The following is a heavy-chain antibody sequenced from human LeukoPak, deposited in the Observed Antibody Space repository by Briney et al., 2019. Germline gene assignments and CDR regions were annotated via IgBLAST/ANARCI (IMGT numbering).Heavy chain of an antibody. CDR1: GYTFTSYA. CDR2: INAGNGNT. J-gene: IGHJ4*02. CDR3: ARGPLWFGELYFDY. V-gene: IGHV1-3*01. D-gene: IGHD3-10*01. Sequence: VASVKVSFTASGYTFTSYAMHWVRQAPGQRLEWMGWINAGNGNTKYSQKFQGRVTITRDTSASTAYMELSSLRSEDTAVYYCARGPLWFGELYFDYWGQGTLVTVSS.